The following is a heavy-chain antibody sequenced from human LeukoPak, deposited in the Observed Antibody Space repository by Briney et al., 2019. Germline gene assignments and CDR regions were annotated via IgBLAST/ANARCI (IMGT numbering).Heavy chain of an antibody. CDR2: IYPGDSDT. CDR1: GYSFTSYW. J-gene: IGHJ4*02. Sequence: GESLKISCKGSGYSFTSYWIGWVRQMPGKGLEWMGIIYPGDSDTRYSPSFQGQVTISADKSISTAYLQWSSLKASDTAMYYCARGYCSSTSCSREYYFDYWGQGTLVTVSS. CDR3: ARGYCSSTSCSREYYFDY. V-gene: IGHV5-51*01. D-gene: IGHD2-2*01.